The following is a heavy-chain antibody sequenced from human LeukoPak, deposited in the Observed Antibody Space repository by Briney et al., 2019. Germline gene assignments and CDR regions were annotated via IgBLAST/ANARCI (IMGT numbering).Heavy chain of an antibody. CDR1: GYTFISYD. Sequence: ASVKVSCKASGYTFISYDINWVRLATGQGLEWMGWMNANSGNTAYAQKFQGRITITRDTSMRTVYMELSSLRSDDTAVYYCARLGGEFLRPADYWGQGTLVTVSS. CDR2: MNANSGNT. CDR3: ARLGGEFLRPADY. V-gene: IGHV1-8*01. J-gene: IGHJ4*02. D-gene: IGHD3-16*01.